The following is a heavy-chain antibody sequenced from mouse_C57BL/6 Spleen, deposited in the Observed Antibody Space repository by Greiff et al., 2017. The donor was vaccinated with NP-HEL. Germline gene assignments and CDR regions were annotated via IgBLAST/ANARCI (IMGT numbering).Heavy chain of an antibody. D-gene: IGHD2-5*01. CDR1: GYTFTSYW. Sequence: QVQLKQPGAELVRPGSSVKLSCKASGYTFTSYWMHWVKQRPIQGLEWIGNIDPSDSETHYNQKFKDKATLTVDKSSSTAYMQLSSLTSEDSAVYYCARYRAYYSNLGAMDYWGQGTSVTVSS. J-gene: IGHJ4*01. V-gene: IGHV1-52*01. CDR2: IDPSDSET. CDR3: ARYRAYYSNLGAMDY.